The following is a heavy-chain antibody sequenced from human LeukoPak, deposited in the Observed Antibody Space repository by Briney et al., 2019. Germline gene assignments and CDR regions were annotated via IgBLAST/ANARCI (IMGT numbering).Heavy chain of an antibody. D-gene: IGHD6-19*01. CDR2: ISYDGSNK. CDR1: GFTFSSYG. J-gene: IGHJ4*02. Sequence: GGSLRLSCTASGFTFSSYGMHWVRQAPGKGLEWVALISYDGSNKYYADSVKGRFTISRDNSKNTLYLQMNSLRAEDTAVYYCALSRGWYGGFFEYWARGTRLPVPS. V-gene: IGHV3-30*03. CDR3: ALSRGWYGGFFEY.